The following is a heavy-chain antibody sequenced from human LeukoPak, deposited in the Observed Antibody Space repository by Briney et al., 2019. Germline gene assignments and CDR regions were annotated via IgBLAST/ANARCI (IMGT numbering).Heavy chain of an antibody. CDR3: ARDRASEGHLSWFGELLDRNHLRYFDY. Sequence: ASVKVSCKASGYTFTSYGISWVRQAPGQGLEWMGWISAYNGNTNYAQKLQGRVTMTTDTSRSIAYMELRSLRSDDTAVYYCARDRASEGHLSWFGELLDRNHLRYFDYWGQGTLLTVSS. CDR2: ISAYNGNT. V-gene: IGHV1-18*01. D-gene: IGHD3-10*01. CDR1: GYTFTSYG. J-gene: IGHJ4*02.